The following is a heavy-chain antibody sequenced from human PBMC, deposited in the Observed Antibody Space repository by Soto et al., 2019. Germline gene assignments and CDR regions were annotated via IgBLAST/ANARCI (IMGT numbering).Heavy chain of an antibody. D-gene: IGHD6-25*01. J-gene: IGHJ6*02. Sequence: ASVKVSCKAFGYTFTIYYIHWVRQPPGQGLEWMGVINTSGGSPTYAQKFQDRVTMTRDTSTSTVYMELSSLRSEDTAVYYCARGGRHSDYYYYYGMDVWGQGTTVTVSS. CDR1: GYTFTIYY. CDR3: ARGGRHSDYYYYYGMDV. CDR2: INTSGGSP. V-gene: IGHV1-46*01.